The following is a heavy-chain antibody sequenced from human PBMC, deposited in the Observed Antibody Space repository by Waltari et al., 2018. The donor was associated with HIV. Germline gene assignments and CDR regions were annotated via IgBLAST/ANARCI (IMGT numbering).Heavy chain of an antibody. J-gene: IGHJ4*02. V-gene: IGHV3-30*18. Sequence: QVQLVESGGGVVQPGRSLRISCAASGFTFRNYFMQWVRLAPGKGPEWLTFISYDGSSTYYADSVKGRFTISRGNSKNTLYLKMNSLRPEDTAVYYCVKDVGATYFDYWGQGTLVTVSS. CDR1: GFTFRNYF. CDR2: ISYDGSST. CDR3: VKDVGATYFDY. D-gene: IGHD1-26*01.